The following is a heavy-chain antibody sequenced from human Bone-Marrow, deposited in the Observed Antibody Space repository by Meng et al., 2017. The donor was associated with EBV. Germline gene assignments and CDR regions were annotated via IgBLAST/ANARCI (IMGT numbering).Heavy chain of an antibody. CDR1: WFPLSTGGVG. D-gene: IGHD3-10*01. J-gene: IGHJ5*02. CDR3: ALGNGSESYYPNWFDP. CDR2: IYWDDDK. Sequence: QTNLDGSCSSLVKPSPSLTLTCPFSWFPLSTGGVGVVWIRQPPGKALEWLALIYWDDDKRYSPSLKSRLTITKDTSKNQVVLTMTNMDPVDTATYYCALGNGSESYYPNWFDPWGQGTLVTVSS. V-gene: IGHV2-5*02.